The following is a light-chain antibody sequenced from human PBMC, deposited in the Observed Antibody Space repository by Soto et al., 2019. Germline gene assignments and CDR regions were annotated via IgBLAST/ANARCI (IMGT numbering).Light chain of an antibody. Sequence: EIVLTQSPGTLSLSPGERATLSCRASQSVSSSYLAWYQQKPGQAPRLLIYGASSRATGIPDRFSGSGSGTDFLLTIGRLEPEDFAVYYCQQYGSSPPVTFGGGTKVEIK. J-gene: IGKJ4*01. CDR3: QQYGSSPPVT. CDR1: QSVSSSY. V-gene: IGKV3-20*01. CDR2: GAS.